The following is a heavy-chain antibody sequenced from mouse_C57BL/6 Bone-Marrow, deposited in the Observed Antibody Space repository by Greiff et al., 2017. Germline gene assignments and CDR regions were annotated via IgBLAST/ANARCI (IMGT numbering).Heavy chain of an antibody. CDR3: ARRNYGNYNYAMDY. V-gene: IGHV1-12*01. CDR1: GYTFTSYN. D-gene: IGHD2-1*01. Sequence: LQQSGAELVRPGASVKMSCKASGYTFTSYNMHWVKQTPRQGLEWIGAIYPGNGDTSYNQKFKGKATLTVDKSSSTAYMQLSSLTSEDSAVYFCARRNYGNYNYAMDYWGQGTSVTVSS. J-gene: IGHJ4*01. CDR2: IYPGNGDT.